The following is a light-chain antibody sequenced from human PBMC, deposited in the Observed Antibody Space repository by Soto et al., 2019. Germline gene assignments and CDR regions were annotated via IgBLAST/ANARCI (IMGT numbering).Light chain of an antibody. CDR3: QSYDSSLSGVV. CDR2: GNS. Sequence: QPVLTQPPSVSGAPGQRVTISCTGSSSNIGAGYDVHWYQQLPGTAPKLLIYGNSNRPSGVPDRFSGSKSGTSASLAITGLQAEDEADYYCQSYDSSLSGVVCGGGTKVTVL. J-gene: IGLJ2*01. CDR1: SSNIGAGYD. V-gene: IGLV1-40*01.